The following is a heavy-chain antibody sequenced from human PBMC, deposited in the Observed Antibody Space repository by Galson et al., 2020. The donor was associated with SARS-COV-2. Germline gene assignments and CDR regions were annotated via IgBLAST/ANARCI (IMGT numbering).Heavy chain of an antibody. CDR2: MNPSGGST. J-gene: IGHJ6*02. Sequence: SVTVSCQASRYTFTSYYMHWVRQPPGQGLEGMGIMNPSGGSTSYAQKFQGRVTMTRDTYTSTVYMDLSSLRSEDTAVNYCARALVYCSSTSCYVLHGMDVWGQGTTVTVSS. CDR3: ARALVYCSSTSCYVLHGMDV. CDR1: RYTFTSYY. V-gene: IGHV1-46*01. D-gene: IGHD2-2*01.